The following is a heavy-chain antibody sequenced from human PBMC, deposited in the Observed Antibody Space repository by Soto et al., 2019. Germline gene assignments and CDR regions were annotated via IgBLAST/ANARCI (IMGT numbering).Heavy chain of an antibody. CDR3: ARDQPGYSYGYGLGY. Sequence: EVQLVESGGGLVKPGGSLRLSCEASGFTFSSYSMNWVRQAPGKGLEWVSSISSSSSYIYYADSVKGRFTISRDNAKNPLYLQMNSLRAEDTAVYYCARDQPGYSYGYGLGYWGQRTLVTVSS. CDR1: GFTFSSYS. J-gene: IGHJ4*02. D-gene: IGHD5-18*01. V-gene: IGHV3-21*01. CDR2: ISSSSSYI.